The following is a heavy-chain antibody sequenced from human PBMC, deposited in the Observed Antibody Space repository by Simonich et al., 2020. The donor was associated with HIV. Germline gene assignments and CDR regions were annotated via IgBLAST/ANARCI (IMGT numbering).Heavy chain of an antibody. CDR2: ISWNSGSI. CDR3: AKDRYSSSSGSFDY. Sequence: EVQLVESGGGLVQPGRSLRLSCAASGFTFDDYAMHWVRQAPGKCLEWVSGISWNSGSIGYADLVKGRVTISRDNAKNSLYLQMNSLRAEDMALYYCAKDRYSSSSGSFDYWGQGTLVTVSS. D-gene: IGHD6-6*01. CDR1: GFTFDDYA. J-gene: IGHJ4*02. V-gene: IGHV3-9*03.